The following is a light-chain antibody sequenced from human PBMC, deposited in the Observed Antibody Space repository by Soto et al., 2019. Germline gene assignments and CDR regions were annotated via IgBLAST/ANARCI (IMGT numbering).Light chain of an antibody. CDR3: QSFDSRLSGWV. CDR2: GNN. CDR1: SSNIGAAYD. Sequence: QSVLTQPPSVSGAPGQRVTISCTGSSSNIGAAYDVHWYQQVPGTAPKLLIYGNNNRPSGVPDRFSGSKSGASASLAITGLQAEDEADYFCQSFDSRLSGWVFGGGTQLTVL. J-gene: IGLJ2*01. V-gene: IGLV1-40*01.